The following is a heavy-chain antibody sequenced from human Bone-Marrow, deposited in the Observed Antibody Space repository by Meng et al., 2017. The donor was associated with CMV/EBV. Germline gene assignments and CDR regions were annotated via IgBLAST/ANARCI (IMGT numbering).Heavy chain of an antibody. V-gene: IGHV4-59*01. J-gene: IGHJ4*02. D-gene: IGHD6-19*01. CDR2: IYNTGST. CDR3: ARGHWLVRYFDY. Sequence: SETLSLTCIVSGGSISEDYWSWIRQSPGKGLEWIGYIYNTGSTNYNPSLKSRVIISFDTSKNHFSLNLSSVTAAETAVYFCARGHWLVRYFDYWGQGTLVTVSS. CDR1: GGSISEDY.